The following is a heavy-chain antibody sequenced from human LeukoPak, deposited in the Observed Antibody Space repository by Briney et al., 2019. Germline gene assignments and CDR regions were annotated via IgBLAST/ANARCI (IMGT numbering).Heavy chain of an antibody. CDR2: ISSDSNYI. V-gene: IGHV3-21*01. Sequence: GGSLRLSCAASGFTFSSYTMNWVRQAPGKGLEWVSSISSDSNYIYYAESVKGRFTISRDNAWNSLYLQMNSLRAEDTAVYYRARKENILTGYYDHWGQGTLVTVSS. J-gene: IGHJ5*02. CDR1: GFTFSSYT. CDR3: ARKENILTGYYDH. D-gene: IGHD3-9*01.